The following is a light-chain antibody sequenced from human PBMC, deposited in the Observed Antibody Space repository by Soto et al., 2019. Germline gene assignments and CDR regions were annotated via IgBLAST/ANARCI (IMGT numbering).Light chain of an antibody. V-gene: IGKV3-15*01. Sequence: EIVMTQSPATLSVSPGERVTLSCRASEGVGLKLAWYQLKPGLPPRLLFYDASTRATGLPARFSGSGAGTEFTLSISSLQSEDFATYYCQHYSDSPMFGQGTKVEIK. CDR2: DAS. J-gene: IGKJ1*01. CDR1: EGVGLK. CDR3: QHYSDSPM.